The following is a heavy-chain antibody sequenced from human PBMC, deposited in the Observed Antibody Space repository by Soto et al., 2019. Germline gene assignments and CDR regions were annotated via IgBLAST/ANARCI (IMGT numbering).Heavy chain of an antibody. J-gene: IGHJ4*02. D-gene: IGHD3-10*01. CDR2: IIPIFGTA. CDR3: ARGPFTMVRGVIFASVPRSYYFDY. V-gene: IGHV1-69*01. Sequence: QVQLVQSGAEVKKPGSSVKVSCKASGGTFSSYAISWVRQAPGQGLEWMGGIIPIFGTANYAQKLQGRVTITADESTSTAYMELSSLRSEDTAVYYCARGPFTMVRGVIFASVPRSYYFDYWGQGTLVTVSS. CDR1: GGTFSSYA.